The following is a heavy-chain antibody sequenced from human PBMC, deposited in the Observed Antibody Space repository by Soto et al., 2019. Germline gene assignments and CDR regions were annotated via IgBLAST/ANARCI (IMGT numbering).Heavy chain of an antibody. CDR3: APRVRGCFDY. J-gene: IGHJ4*02. Sequence: QITLKESGPTLVKPAQTLTLTCTFSGFSLSISGVGVGWIRQPPGKALELLAVIYWDDDKRYSPSLESRLTVTKDTSKNQVVLTMTNMDPVDTATYYCAPRVRGCFDYWGPGTLVTVSS. CDR2: IYWDDDK. D-gene: IGHD3-10*01. CDR1: GFSLSISGVG. V-gene: IGHV2-5*02.